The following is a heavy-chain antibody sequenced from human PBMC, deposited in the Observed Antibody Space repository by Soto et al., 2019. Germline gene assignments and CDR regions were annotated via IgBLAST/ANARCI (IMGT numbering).Heavy chain of an antibody. CDR3: ARGQEGVVATH. D-gene: IGHD5-12*01. V-gene: IGHV4-34*01. J-gene: IGHJ4*02. CDR2: VKDGGHT. CDR1: GGSLSGYY. Sequence: QVQLQQWGAGLLKPSETLSLNCAVTGGSLSGYYWSWIRQPPGKGLEWIGEVKDGGHTNYSPSLRARATISSVTANNQVSLRLNSVTAADTGVYYCARGQEGVVATHWDQGSLVTVSS.